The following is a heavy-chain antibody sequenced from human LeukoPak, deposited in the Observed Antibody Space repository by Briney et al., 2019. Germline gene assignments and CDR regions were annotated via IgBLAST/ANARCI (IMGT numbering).Heavy chain of an antibody. D-gene: IGHD6-13*01. CDR2: IYSGGST. J-gene: IGHJ4*02. V-gene: IGHV3-66*01. CDR1: GFTVSNNY. CDR3: ASWSPWIAVAGAGVY. Sequence: GGSLRLSCAASGFTVSNNYMSWVRQAPGKRLEWVSVIYSGGSTYYADSVKGRFTISRDNSKNTLYLQMNSLRAEDTAVYYCASWSPWIAVAGAGVYWGQGTLVTVSS.